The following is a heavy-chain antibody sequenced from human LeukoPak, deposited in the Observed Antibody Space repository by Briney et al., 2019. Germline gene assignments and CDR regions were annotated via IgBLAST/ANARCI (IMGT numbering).Heavy chain of an antibody. D-gene: IGHD2-2*02. J-gene: IGHJ5*02. Sequence: PSETLSLTCTVSGDSMSSTNYYWGWIRQPPGKGLEWIGSIYYSGSTFNNPSLKSRVTISVDTSKTQFSLKLSSVTAADTAVYYCARTPIVVVPAAIAWFDPWGQGTLVTVSS. CDR2: IYYSGST. V-gene: IGHV4-39*01. CDR3: ARTPIVVVPAAIAWFDP. CDR1: GDSMSSTNYY.